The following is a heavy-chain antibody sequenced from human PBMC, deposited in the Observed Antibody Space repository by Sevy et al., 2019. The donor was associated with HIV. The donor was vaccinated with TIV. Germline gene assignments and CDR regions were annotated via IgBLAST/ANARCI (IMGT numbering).Heavy chain of an antibody. CDR3: ARVGAARYPYNWFDP. J-gene: IGHJ5*02. Sequence: ASVKVSCKASGYTFTGYYMHWVRQAPGQGLEWMGWINPNIGGTNYAQKFQGRVTMTRDTSISTAYMELGRLRSDDTAVYYCARVGAARYPYNWFDPWGQGTLVTVSS. D-gene: IGHD6-6*01. CDR1: GYTFTGYY. CDR2: INPNIGGT. V-gene: IGHV1-2*02.